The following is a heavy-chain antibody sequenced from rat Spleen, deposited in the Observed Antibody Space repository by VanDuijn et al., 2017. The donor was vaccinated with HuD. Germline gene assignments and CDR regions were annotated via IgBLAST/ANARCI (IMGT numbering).Heavy chain of an antibody. CDR1: GFTFSDYY. J-gene: IGHJ3*01. CDR2: ISYDGGRN. Sequence: EVQLVESGGGLVQPGRSLKLSCAASGFTFSDYYMAWVRQAPTKGLEWVATISYDGGRNFYRDSVKGRFTISRDNAKTTLYLQMDSLRSEDTATYYCATHSNDQHPYNWFAYWGQGTLVTVSS. D-gene: IGHD1-12*01. V-gene: IGHV5-7*01. CDR3: ATHSNDQHPYNWFAY.